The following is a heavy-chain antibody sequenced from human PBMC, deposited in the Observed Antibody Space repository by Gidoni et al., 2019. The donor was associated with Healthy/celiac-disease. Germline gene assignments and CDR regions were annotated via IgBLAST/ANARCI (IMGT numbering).Heavy chain of an antibody. CDR1: GFPFSTAW. V-gene: IGHV3-15*01. CDR3: TTPETYRGGYYGMDV. J-gene: IGHJ6*02. CDR2: IKSKTDGGTT. Sequence: EVQLVESWGCLVNPGGSLRLSCASSGFPFSTAWMSWVRQAPGKGLEWVGRIKSKTDGGTTDDAETVKGRFTISRDDSKNTLYLQRKSLKTEDTAVYYCTTPETYRGGYYGMDVWGQGTTVTVSS. D-gene: IGHD2-21*01.